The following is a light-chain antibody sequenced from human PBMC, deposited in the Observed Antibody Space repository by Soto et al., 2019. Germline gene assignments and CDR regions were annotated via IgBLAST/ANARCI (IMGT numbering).Light chain of an antibody. Sequence: QLVLTQPPSASGTPGQKGFISCSGSSSNIGGTNYAYWYQQLPGAAPKLLMHSNNLRPSGVPERISGSKFGTAASLAISGLRSEDEAVYYCASWDDRLGAVIFGGGTKLTVL. J-gene: IGLJ2*01. CDR1: SSNIGGTNY. CDR2: SNN. V-gene: IGLV1-47*02. CDR3: ASWDDRLGAVI.